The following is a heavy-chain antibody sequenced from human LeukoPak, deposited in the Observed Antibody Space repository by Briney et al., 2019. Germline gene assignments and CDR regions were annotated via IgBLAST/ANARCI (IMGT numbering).Heavy chain of an antibody. D-gene: IGHD3-10*01. J-gene: IGHJ4*02. Sequence: GESLKISCKGSGYSFTSHWIGWVRQMPGKGLEWMGIIYPGDSDTRYSPSFQGQVTISADKSINTAYLQWSSLKASDTAVYYCARRGVRGTGYFDYWGQGTLVTVSS. CDR3: ARRGVRGTGYFDY. CDR2: IYPGDSDT. CDR1: GYSFTSHW. V-gene: IGHV5-51*01.